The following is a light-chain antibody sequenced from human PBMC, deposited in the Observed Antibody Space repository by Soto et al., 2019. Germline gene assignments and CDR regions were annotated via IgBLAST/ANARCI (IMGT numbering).Light chain of an antibody. CDR1: QGSSEY. Sequence: DIQWTQSPSFLSASVGDRVTISCRASQGSSEYLAWYQQKPGTAPKLLIYGASTLQSGVPSRFSGSASGTEFTLTSGSLQPEDFATYFCHQFNAYPLTVGGGTKLEIK. CDR2: GAS. V-gene: IGKV1-9*01. CDR3: HQFNAYPLT. J-gene: IGKJ4*01.